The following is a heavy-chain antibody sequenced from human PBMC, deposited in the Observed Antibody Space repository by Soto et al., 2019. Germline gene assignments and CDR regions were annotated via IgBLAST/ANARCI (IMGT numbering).Heavy chain of an antibody. D-gene: IGHD1-26*01. CDR1: VFTFISYA. Sequence: GWSLRLSCASSVFTFISYAMRWVRQAPGKGLEWVSAISGSGGSTYYADSVKGRFTISRDNSKNTLYLQMNSLRAEDTAVYYCAKDPTWELTTGSDAFDIWGQGTRVTVSS. CDR2: ISGSGGST. V-gene: IGHV3-23*01. J-gene: IGHJ3*02. CDR3: AKDPTWELTTGSDAFDI.